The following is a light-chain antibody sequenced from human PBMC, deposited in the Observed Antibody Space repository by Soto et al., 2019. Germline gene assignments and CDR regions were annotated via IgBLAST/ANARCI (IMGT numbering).Light chain of an antibody. Sequence: SYELTHPPSVSVSPGQTASITCSGDKLGDKYACWYQQKPGQSPVLVIYQDSKRPSGIPERFSGSNSGNTATLTISGTQAMDEADYYCQAWDSSRMVFGGGTKLTVL. CDR3: QAWDSSRMV. V-gene: IGLV3-1*01. CDR2: QDS. J-gene: IGLJ2*01. CDR1: KLGDKY.